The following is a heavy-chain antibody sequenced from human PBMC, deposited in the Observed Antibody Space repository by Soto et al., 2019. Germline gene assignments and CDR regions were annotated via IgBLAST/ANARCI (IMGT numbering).Heavy chain of an antibody. CDR3: PSLKPDY. J-gene: IGHJ4*02. Sequence: GALRLSCAASGFTFSSSWMHWVRQAPGKGLVWVSRINSDGSSTSYADSVKGRFTISRDNAKNTLYLQMNRLRAEATAVYYCPSLKPDYWGQGTRVTVSS. CDR1: GFTFSSSW. CDR2: INSDGSST. V-gene: IGHV3-74*01.